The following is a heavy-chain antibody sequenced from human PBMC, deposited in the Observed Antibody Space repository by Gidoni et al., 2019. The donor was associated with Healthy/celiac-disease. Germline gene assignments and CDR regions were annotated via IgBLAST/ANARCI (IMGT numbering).Heavy chain of an antibody. CDR1: GGSISSSSYY. V-gene: IGHV4-39*01. D-gene: IGHD6-19*01. J-gene: IGHJ5*02. CDR2: IYYSGST. CDR3: ARQRYSSGCFDP. Sequence: QLQLQESGPGLVKPSETLSLTCTVSGGSISSSSYYWGWIRQPPGKGLEWIGSIYYSGSTYYNPSLKSRVTISVDTSKNQFSLKLSSVTAADTAVYYCARQRYSSGCFDPWGQGTLVTVSS.